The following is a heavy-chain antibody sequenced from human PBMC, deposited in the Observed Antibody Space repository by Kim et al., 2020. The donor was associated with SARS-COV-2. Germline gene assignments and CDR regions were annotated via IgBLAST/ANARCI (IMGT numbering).Heavy chain of an antibody. V-gene: IGHV3-9*01. D-gene: IGHD1-26*01. CDR2: ISWNSGSI. J-gene: IGHJ3*02. CDR1: GFTFGDYA. Sequence: GGSLRLSCAASGFTFGDYAMHWVRQAPGKGLEWVSGISWNSGSIGYADSVKGRFTISRDNAKNSLYLQMNSLRAEDTALYYCAKDIAGGSYYSNAFDIWGQGTMVTVSS. CDR3: AKDIAGGSYYSNAFDI.